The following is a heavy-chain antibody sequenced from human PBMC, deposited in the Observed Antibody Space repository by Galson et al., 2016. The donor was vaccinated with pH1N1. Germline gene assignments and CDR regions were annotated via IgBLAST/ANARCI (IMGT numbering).Heavy chain of an antibody. V-gene: IGHV5-51*03. Sequence: QSGAEVKKPGESLKISCKASGYIFTSQWIAWVRQVPGKGLEWVGVVNPGGSTIRYSPSFQGQVTISSDKSISTAYLQWNSLRASDTATYYCARQYDFGDYRGNAFDIWGQGTVVLVSS. D-gene: IGHD4-17*01. CDR2: VNPGGSTI. CDR1: GYIFTSQW. CDR3: ARQYDFGDYRGNAFDI. J-gene: IGHJ3*02.